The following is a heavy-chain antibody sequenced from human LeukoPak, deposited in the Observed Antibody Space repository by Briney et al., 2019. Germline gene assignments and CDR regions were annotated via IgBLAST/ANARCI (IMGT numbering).Heavy chain of an antibody. CDR3: AADYYDSSGYYYVGAFDI. CDR2: IYTSGST. V-gene: IGHV4-61*02. J-gene: IGHJ3*02. D-gene: IGHD3-22*01. Sequence: SQTLSLTCTVPGGSISSGSYYWSWIRQPAGKGLEWIGRIYTSGSTNYNPSLKSRVTISVDTSKNQFSLKLSSVTAADTAVYYCAADYYDSSGYYYVGAFDIWGQGTMVTVSS. CDR1: GGSISSGSYY.